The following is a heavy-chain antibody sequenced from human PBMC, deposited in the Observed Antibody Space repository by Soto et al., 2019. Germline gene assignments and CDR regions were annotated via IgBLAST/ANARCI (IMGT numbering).Heavy chain of an antibody. CDR2: IYYSGST. D-gene: IGHD2-15*01. Sequence: SLETLSLTWSVSGGSSSAFYWRWIRSPPGKGLEWIGYIYYSGSTNYNPSLKSRVTISVDTSKNQFSLKLSSVTAADTAVYYRAREFKRSGSKVFEIWGNGTTDTVS. V-gene: IGHV4-59*01. J-gene: IGHJ3*02. CDR3: AREFKRSGSKVFEI. CDR1: GGSSSAFY.